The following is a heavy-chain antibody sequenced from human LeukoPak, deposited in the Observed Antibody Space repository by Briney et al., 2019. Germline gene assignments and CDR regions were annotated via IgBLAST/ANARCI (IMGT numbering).Heavy chain of an antibody. CDR3: ARARGGSGSYYSYYFDY. J-gene: IGHJ4*02. V-gene: IGHV4-4*02. Sequence: SETLSLTCAVSGGSISSSNWWSWVRQPPGKGLEWIGEIYHSGSTNYNPSLKSRVTISVDKSKNQFSLKLSSVTAADTAVYYCARARGGSGSYYSYYFDYWGQGTLVTVSS. CDR2: IYHSGST. D-gene: IGHD3-10*01. CDR1: GGSISSSNW.